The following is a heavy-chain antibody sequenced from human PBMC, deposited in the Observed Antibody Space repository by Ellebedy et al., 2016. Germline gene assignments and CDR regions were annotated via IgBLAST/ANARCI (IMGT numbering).Heavy chain of an antibody. Sequence: SETLSLXXNVSGGSIISGTYYWTWIRQPAGKGLEWVGRVYRTGSTNYSPSLESRVTMAIDTSKNQFSLQLTSVTAADTAVYYCARAHFGHDYLGYNYYLDVWGIGTTVTVSS. J-gene: IGHJ6*03. D-gene: IGHD2/OR15-2a*01. CDR2: VYRTGST. CDR3: ARAHFGHDYLGYNYYLDV. V-gene: IGHV4-61*02. CDR1: GGSIISGTYY.